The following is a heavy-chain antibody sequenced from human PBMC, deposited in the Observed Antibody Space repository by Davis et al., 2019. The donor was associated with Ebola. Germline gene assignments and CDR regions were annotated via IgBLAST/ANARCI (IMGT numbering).Heavy chain of an antibody. V-gene: IGHV3-23*01. CDR2: IRGSGGST. CDR3: AKNLRDYYDSSGYYPDAFDI. J-gene: IGHJ3*02. D-gene: IGHD3-22*01. Sequence: GGSLRLSCAASGFTFSSYAMSWVRQAPGKGLEWVSAIRGSGGSTYYADSVKGRFTISRDNSKNTLYLQMNSLRAEDTAVYYCAKNLRDYYDSSGYYPDAFDIWGQGTMVTVSS. CDR1: GFTFSSYA.